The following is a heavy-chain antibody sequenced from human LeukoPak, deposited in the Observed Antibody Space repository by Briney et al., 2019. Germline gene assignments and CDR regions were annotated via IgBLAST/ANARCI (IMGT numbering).Heavy chain of an antibody. J-gene: IGHJ3*02. CDR2: ISGSGGST. V-gene: IGHV3-23*01. CDR3: AKSWSSSWYLDAFDI. D-gene: IGHD6-13*01. Sequence: GGSLRLSCAASGFTFSSYAMSWVRQAPGKGLEWVSAISGSGGSTYYADSVKGRFTISRDNSKNTLYLQMNSLRVEDTAVYYCAKSWSSSWYLDAFDIWGQGTMVTVSS. CDR1: GFTFSSYA.